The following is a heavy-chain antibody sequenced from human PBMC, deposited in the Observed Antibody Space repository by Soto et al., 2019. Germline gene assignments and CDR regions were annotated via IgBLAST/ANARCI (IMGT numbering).Heavy chain of an antibody. CDR3: ARDAWFDWYFDL. V-gene: IGHV3-7*01. D-gene: IGHD3-22*01. Sequence: EVQLVESGGGLVQPGGSLRLSCAASGFTFSSYWMSWVRQAPGKWLEWVANIKQDGSEKYYVDSVKGRFTISRDNANNSLYLQMNSLRAEDTAVYYCARDAWFDWYFDLWGRGTLVTVSS. J-gene: IGHJ2*01. CDR2: IKQDGSEK. CDR1: GFTFSSYW.